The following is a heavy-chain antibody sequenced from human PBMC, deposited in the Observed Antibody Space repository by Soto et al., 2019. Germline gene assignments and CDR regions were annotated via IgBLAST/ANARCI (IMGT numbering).Heavy chain of an antibody. CDR2: INHSGST. J-gene: IGHJ6*02. CDR1: GGSFSGYY. V-gene: IGHV4-34*01. D-gene: IGHD1-26*01. CDR3: ARTRRVGALGFYYYYDGMDV. Sequence: PETLSLTCAVYGGSFSGYYWSWIRQPPGKGLEWIGEINHSGSTNYNPSLKSRVTISVDTSKNQFSLKLSSVTAADTAVYYCARTRRVGALGFYYYYDGMDVWGQGTTVT.